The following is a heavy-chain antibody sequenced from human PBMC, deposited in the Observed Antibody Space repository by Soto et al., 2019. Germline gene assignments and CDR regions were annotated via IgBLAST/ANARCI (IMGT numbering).Heavy chain of an antibody. Sequence: QVQLVESGGGVVQPGRSLRLSCAASGFTFSSYGMHWVRQAPGKGLEWVAVIWYDGSNKYYADSVKGRFTISRDNSKNTLYLQMNSLRAEATAVYSCAVSVDYYYGMDVWGQGTTVTVSS. D-gene: IGHD2-21*01. CDR2: IWYDGSNK. CDR3: AVSVDYYYGMDV. V-gene: IGHV3-33*01. CDR1: GFTFSSYG. J-gene: IGHJ6*02.